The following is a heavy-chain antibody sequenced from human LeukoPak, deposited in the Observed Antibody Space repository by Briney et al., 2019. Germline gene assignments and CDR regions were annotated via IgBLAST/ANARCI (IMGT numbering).Heavy chain of an antibody. CDR1: GYTFTGYY. D-gene: IGHD2-2*01. CDR3: ARALPASNWFDP. Sequence: ASVKVSCKASGYTFTGYYMHWVRQAPGQGLEWMGWINPNSGGTNYAQKFQGWVTMTRDTSISTAYMELSRLRSDGTAVYYCARALPASNWFDPWGQGTLVTVSS. J-gene: IGHJ5*02. CDR2: INPNSGGT. V-gene: IGHV1-2*04.